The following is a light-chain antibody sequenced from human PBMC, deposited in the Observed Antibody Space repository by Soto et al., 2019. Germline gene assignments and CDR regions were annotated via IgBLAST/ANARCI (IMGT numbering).Light chain of an antibody. CDR2: EVS. CDR1: SSDVGGYNY. Sequence: QSALTQPASVSGSPGQSITISCTGTSSDVGGYNYVSWYQQHPGKAPKLMIYEVSNRPSGVSNRFSGSKSGNTASLTISGPKAEDEADYSCRSYTSTSPLYVFGTGTKLTVL. J-gene: IGLJ1*01. CDR3: RSYTSTSPLYV. V-gene: IGLV2-14*01.